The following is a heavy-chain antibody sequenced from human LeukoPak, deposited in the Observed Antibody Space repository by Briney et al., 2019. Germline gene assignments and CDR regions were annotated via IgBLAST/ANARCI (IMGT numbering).Heavy chain of an antibody. CDR2: IYGSVTT. CDR1: GFTFSSYV. Sequence: VGSLRLSCAASGFTFSSYVMSWVRQAPGKGLECVSGIYGSVTTYYEDSQKGRFTIYRDNYKNTVDRQMNGLRAEDTAVYYCAKETAYQFDYWGQGTLVTVSS. CDR3: AKETAYQFDY. J-gene: IGHJ4*02. V-gene: IGHV3-23*01.